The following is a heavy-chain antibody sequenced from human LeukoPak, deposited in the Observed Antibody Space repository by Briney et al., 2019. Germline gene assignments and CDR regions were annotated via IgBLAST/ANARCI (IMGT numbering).Heavy chain of an antibody. Sequence: SETLSLTCTVSGGSINDYYWNWIRQSPGKGLEWIGYIFYSGSTNHNPSLKSRVTISVDTSKTHFSLRLSSVTAADTAVYYCARGYSASGTYSGYFQYWGQGTPVTVSS. CDR2: IFYSGST. D-gene: IGHD3-10*01. CDR3: ARGYSASGTYSGYFQY. V-gene: IGHV4-59*01. CDR1: GGSINDYY. J-gene: IGHJ1*01.